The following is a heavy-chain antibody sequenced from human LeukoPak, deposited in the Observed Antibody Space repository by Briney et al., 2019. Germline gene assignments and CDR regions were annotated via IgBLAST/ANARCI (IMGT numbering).Heavy chain of an antibody. CDR2: IRSKVYGGTA. D-gene: IGHD6-19*01. CDR3: TSVAGSVVDY. J-gene: IGHJ4*02. V-gene: IGHV3-49*03. CDR1: GFTFGDSA. Sequence: GGSLRLSCTASGFTFGDSAMSWFRQAPGKGLEWVGFIRSKVYGGTAEYAASVKGRFTISRDDSKSIAYLQMNSLKTEDTAVYYCTSVAGSVVDYWGQGTLVTVST.